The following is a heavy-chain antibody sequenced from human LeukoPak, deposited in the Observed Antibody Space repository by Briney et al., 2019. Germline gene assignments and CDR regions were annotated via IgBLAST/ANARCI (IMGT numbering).Heavy chain of an antibody. J-gene: IGHJ4*02. D-gene: IGHD6-13*01. CDR2: INHSGST. CDR3: AREYPEGSSWYYFDY. V-gene: IGHV4-34*01. CDR1: GGSFSGYY. Sequence: PSETLSLTCAVYGGSFSGYYWSWIRQPPGKGLEWIGEINHSGSTNCNPSLKSRVTISVDTSKNQFSLKLSSVTAADTAVYYCAREYPEGSSWYYFDYWGQGTLVTVSS.